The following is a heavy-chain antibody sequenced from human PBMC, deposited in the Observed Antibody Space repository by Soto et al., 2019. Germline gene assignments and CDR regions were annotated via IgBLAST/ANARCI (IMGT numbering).Heavy chain of an antibody. J-gene: IGHJ4*02. CDR3: GRGRYGGY. Sequence: QVHLVQSGAEVKKPGASVKVSCKGSGYAFTTYGITWVRQAPGQGLEWMGWISAHNGNTNYAQKLQGRVTVTRDTSTGTAYMGLRGLGSGGTAVYYWGRGRYGGYWGQGALVTVSS. CDR2: ISAHNGNT. V-gene: IGHV1-18*01. D-gene: IGHD1-26*01. CDR1: GYAFTTYG.